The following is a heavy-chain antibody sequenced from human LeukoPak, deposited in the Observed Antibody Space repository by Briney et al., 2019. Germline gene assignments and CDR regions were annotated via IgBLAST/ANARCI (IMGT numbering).Heavy chain of an antibody. CDR3: AHNSNDITMVRGVVYFDY. V-gene: IGHV2-5*02. D-gene: IGHD3-10*01. CDR2: IYWDDDK. J-gene: IGHJ4*02. Sequence: SGPTLVKPTQTLTLTCTFSGFSLSTSGVGVGWIRQPPGKALEWLALIYWDDDKRYSPSLKSRLTITKDTSKNQVVLTMTNMDPVDTATYYCAHNSNDITMVRGVVYFDYWGQGTLVTVSS. CDR1: GFSLSTSGVG.